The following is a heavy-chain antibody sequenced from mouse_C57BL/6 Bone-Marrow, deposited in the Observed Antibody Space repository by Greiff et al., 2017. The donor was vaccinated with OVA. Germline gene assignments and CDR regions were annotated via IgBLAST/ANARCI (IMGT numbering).Heavy chain of an antibody. D-gene: IGHD1-1*01. CDR2: IDPSDSYT. CDR3: AREGYGPYYYAMGY. J-gene: IGHJ4*01. Sequence: VQLQQPGAELVKPGASVKLSCKASGYTFTSYWMQWVKQRPGQGLEWIGEIDPSDSYTNYNQKFKGKATLTVDTSSSTAYMQLSSLTSEDAAVYYCAREGYGPYYYAMGYWGKGTSVTVS. V-gene: IGHV1-50*01. CDR1: GYTFTSYW.